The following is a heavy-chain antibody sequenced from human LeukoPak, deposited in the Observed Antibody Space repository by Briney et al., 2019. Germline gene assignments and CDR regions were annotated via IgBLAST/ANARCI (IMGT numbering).Heavy chain of an antibody. CDR3: ARDKSIAPGYYGSGSYYEGY. V-gene: IGHV3-66*01. D-gene: IGHD3-10*01. CDR1: GFTFSSYA. CDR2: IYSGGST. Sequence: GGSLRLSCAGSGFTFSSYAVHWVRQAPGKGLEWVSVIYSGGSTYYADSVKGRFTISRDNSKNTLYLQMNSLRAEDTAVYYCARDKSIAPGYYGSGSYYEGYWGQGTLVTVSS. J-gene: IGHJ4*02.